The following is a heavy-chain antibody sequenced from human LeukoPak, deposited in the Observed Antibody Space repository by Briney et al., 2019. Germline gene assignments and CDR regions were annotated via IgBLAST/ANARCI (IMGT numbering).Heavy chain of an antibody. CDR3: ARDGVLYYYYGMDV. D-gene: IGHD3-10*01. J-gene: IGHJ6*02. CDR2: IKQDGSEK. Sequence: GGSLRLSCAASGFTFSSYWMSWVRQAPGKGLEWVANIKQDGSEKYYVDSVKGRFTISRDNAKNSLYLQMNSLRAEDTAVYYCARDGVLYYYYGMDVWGQGTTVTVSS. CDR1: GFTFSSYW. V-gene: IGHV3-7*01.